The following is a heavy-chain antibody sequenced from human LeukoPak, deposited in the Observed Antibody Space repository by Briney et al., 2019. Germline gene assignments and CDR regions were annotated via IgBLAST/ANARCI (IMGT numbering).Heavy chain of an antibody. J-gene: IGHJ4*02. Sequence: PGGSLRLSCAASGCTFSSYAMSWVRQAPGKGLEWVSAISGSGGSTYYADSVKGRFTISRDNSKNTLYVQMNSLRAEDTAVYYCAKARYCSGGSCYHDYWGQGTLVTVSS. D-gene: IGHD2-15*01. CDR1: GCTFSSYA. CDR3: AKARYCSGGSCYHDY. V-gene: IGHV3-23*01. CDR2: ISGSGGST.